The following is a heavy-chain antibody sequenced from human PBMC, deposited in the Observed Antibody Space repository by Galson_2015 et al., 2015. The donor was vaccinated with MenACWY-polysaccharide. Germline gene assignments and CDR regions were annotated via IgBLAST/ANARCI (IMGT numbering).Heavy chain of an antibody. Sequence: SLRLSCAASGFTFSNFWMSWVRQAPGKELEWVASIKQDGSEKYLVDSVKGRFTISRDNAKNTAYPQMNSLRVDDTAVYYCARSIGPGTPTAFWFDSWGQGNLVTVSS. CDR2: IKQDGSEK. CDR1: GFTFSNFW. CDR3: ARSIGPGTPTAFWFDS. V-gene: IGHV3-7*01. J-gene: IGHJ5*01. D-gene: IGHD3-10*01.